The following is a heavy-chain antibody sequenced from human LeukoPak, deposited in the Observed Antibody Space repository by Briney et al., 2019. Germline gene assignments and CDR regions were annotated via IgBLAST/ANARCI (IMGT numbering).Heavy chain of an antibody. J-gene: IGHJ3*02. D-gene: IGHD3-22*01. Sequence: GRSLRLSCAGAGFTFSNYGMHWVRQAPGKGLVWVSRMNSDGSSTNYADSVKGRFTISRDNAKNTLYLQMNSLRAEDTAVYHCATGHYYDSSGYYPLPDAFDIWGQGTMVTVSS. CDR2: MNSDGSST. V-gene: IGHV3-74*01. CDR3: ATGHYYDSSGYYPLPDAFDI. CDR1: GFTFSNYG.